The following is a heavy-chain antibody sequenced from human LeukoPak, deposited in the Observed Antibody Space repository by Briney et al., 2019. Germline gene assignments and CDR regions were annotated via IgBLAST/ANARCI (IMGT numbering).Heavy chain of an antibody. CDR1: GGSFSSYY. CDR2: INHSGST. J-gene: IGHJ4*02. CDR3: ARVLRYFDWFMYYFDY. D-gene: IGHD3-9*01. V-gene: IGHV4-34*01. Sequence: SETLSLTCTVSGGSFSSYYWNWIRQPPGKGLEWIGEINHSGSTNYNPSLKSRVTISVDTSKNQFSLKLSSVTAADTAVYYCARVLRYFDWFMYYFDYWGQGTLVTVSS.